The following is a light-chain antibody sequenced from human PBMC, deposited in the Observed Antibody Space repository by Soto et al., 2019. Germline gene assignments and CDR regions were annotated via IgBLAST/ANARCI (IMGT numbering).Light chain of an antibody. CDR3: QQSYSSPYT. V-gene: IGKV1-39*01. J-gene: IGKJ2*01. CDR2: ATS. CDR1: QTISSY. Sequence: DIQMTQSPSSLSASVGDRVTITCRTSQTISSYLHWYQQKPGKDPRLLIYATSNLNGGVPSRFSGSGSVTDFSLTISSLQPDDFATYYCQQSYSSPYTFGQGTNLDI.